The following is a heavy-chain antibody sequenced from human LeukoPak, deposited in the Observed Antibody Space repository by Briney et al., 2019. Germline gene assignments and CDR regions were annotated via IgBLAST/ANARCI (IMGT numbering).Heavy chain of an antibody. J-gene: IGHJ4*02. V-gene: IGHV3-23*01. D-gene: IGHD5-18*01. CDR1: GITFSSYG. CDR3: ARESDTAMALDY. Sequence: GGSLRLSCAASGITFSSYGMSWVRQAPGKGLEWVSSISSTGGTTYYADSVKGRFTISRDNAKNTLYLQMNSLRAEDTAVYYCARESDTAMALDYWGQGTLVTVSS. CDR2: ISSTGGTT.